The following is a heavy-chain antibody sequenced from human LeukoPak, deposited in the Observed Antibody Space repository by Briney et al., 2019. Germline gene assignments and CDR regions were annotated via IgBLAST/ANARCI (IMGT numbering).Heavy chain of an antibody. V-gene: IGHV4-34*01. J-gene: IGHJ5*02. CDR2: TNHSGST. CDR1: GGSFSGYY. Sequence: PSETLSLTCAVYGGSFSGYYWSWIRQPPGKGLEWIGETNHSGSTNYNPSLKSRVTISVDTSKNQFSLKLSSVTAADTAVYYCATTFSSSWGYNWFDPWGQGTLVTVSS. D-gene: IGHD6-13*01. CDR3: ATTFSSSWGYNWFDP.